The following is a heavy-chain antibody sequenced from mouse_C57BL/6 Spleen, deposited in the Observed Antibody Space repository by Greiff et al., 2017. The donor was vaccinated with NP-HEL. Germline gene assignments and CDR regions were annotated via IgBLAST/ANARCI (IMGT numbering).Heavy chain of an antibody. D-gene: IGHD1-1*01. CDR3: ARESSYGPWFAY. CDR1: GYSITSGYY. J-gene: IGHJ3*01. Sequence: EVKVEESGPGLVKPSQSLSLTCSVTGYSITSGYYWNWIRQFPGNKLEWMGYISYDGSNNYNPSLKNRISITRDTSKNQFFLKLNSVTTEDTATYYCARESSYGPWFAYWGQGTLVTVSA. V-gene: IGHV3-6*01. CDR2: ISYDGSN.